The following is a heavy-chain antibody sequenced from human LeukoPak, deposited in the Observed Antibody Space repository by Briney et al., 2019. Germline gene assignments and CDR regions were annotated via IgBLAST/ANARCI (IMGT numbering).Heavy chain of an antibody. D-gene: IGHD3-16*01. J-gene: IGHJ4*02. Sequence: SETLSLTCAVSGYSISSGYYWGWIRQPPGKGLEWIGSVYHSGSTYYNPSLKSRVTISVDTSKNQFSLRLSSVTAADTAVCYCARRLGRPNTDIDYWGQGTLVTVSS. CDR3: ARRLGRPNTDIDY. V-gene: IGHV4-38-2*01. CDR1: GYSISSGYY. CDR2: VYHSGST.